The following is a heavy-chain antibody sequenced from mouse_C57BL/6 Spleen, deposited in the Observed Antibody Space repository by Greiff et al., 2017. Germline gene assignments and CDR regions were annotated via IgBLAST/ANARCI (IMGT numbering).Heavy chain of an antibody. CDR2: IDPSDSYT. D-gene: IGHD1-1*01. CDR3: ARPNYYGSSYGFAY. J-gene: IGHJ3*01. Sequence: VQLQQPGAELVKPGASVKLSCKASGYTFTSYWMQWVKQRPGQGLEWIGEIDPSDSYTNYNQKFKGKATLTVDTSSSTAYMQLISLTSEDSAVYYCARPNYYGSSYGFAYWGQGTLVTVSA. CDR1: GYTFTSYW. V-gene: IGHV1-50*01.